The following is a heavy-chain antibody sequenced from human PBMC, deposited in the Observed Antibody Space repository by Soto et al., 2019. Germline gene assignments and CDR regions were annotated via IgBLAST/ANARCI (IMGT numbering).Heavy chain of an antibody. CDR2: IIPIFGTA. V-gene: IGHV1-69*13. D-gene: IGHD3-22*01. CDR1: GGTFSSYA. Sequence: ASVKVSCKASGGTFSSYAISWVRQAPGQGLEWMGGIIPIFGTANYAQKFQGRVTITADESTSTAYMELSSLRSEDTAVYYCARDTNYYDSSGYSTPFDYWGQGTLVAVSS. J-gene: IGHJ4*02. CDR3: ARDTNYYDSSGYSTPFDY.